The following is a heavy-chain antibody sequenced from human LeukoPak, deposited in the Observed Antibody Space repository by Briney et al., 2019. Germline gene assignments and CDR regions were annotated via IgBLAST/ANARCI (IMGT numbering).Heavy chain of an antibody. CDR3: ASASGDRSFDY. V-gene: IGHV5-51*01. CDR1: GYSFTSYW. D-gene: IGHD2-21*01. J-gene: IGHJ4*02. CDR2: IYPGDSDT. Sequence: GESLKISCKGSGYSFTSYWIGWVRQMPGKGLELMGIIYPGDSDTRYSPSFPGQVTISADKSISTDYLQWSSMKASDTAMYYCASASGDRSFDYWGQGTLVTVSS.